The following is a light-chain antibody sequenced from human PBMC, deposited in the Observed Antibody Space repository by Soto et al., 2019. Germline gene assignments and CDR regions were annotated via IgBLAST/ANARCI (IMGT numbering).Light chain of an antibody. CDR1: QSLLHSNGYNY. V-gene: IGKV2-28*01. J-gene: IGKJ2*01. Sequence: DIVMTQSPLSLPVTPGEPASISCRSSQSLLHSNGYNYLDWYLQKPGQSPQLLIYLGSNRASGVDDXXSGSGSGTDFTLKISSVEAEDVGVYYCMQALQSPNTFGQGTKLEIK. CDR3: MQALQSPNT. CDR2: LGS.